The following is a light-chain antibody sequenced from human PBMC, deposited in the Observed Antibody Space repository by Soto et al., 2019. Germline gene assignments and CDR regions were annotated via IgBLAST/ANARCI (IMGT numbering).Light chain of an antibody. CDR3: QQYETYSGT. V-gene: IGKV1-5*03. J-gene: IGKJ3*01. CDR2: RAS. CDR1: QIINTW. Sequence: DIQMTQSPSSLSASVGDRVTITCRASQIINTWLAWYQQKPGKAPKLLINRASNLVNGVPSRFSGSGSGTEFTLTISSLQPDDFSIYYCQQYETYSGTFGSGTKVDL.